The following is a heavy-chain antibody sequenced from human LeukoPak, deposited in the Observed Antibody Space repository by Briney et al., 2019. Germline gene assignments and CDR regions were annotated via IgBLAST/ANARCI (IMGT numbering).Heavy chain of an antibody. CDR2: IKQDGSEK. Sequence: PGGSLRLSCAASGFTFSSYWMSWVRQAPGKGLEWVANIKQDGSEKYYVDSVKGRFTISRDNAKNSLYLQMNSLRAEDTAVYYCARDHGIYRSGNDELFDYWGQGTLVTVSS. CDR1: GFTFSSYW. CDR3: ARDHGIYRSGNDELFDY. V-gene: IGHV3-7*01. D-gene: IGHD2-15*01. J-gene: IGHJ4*02.